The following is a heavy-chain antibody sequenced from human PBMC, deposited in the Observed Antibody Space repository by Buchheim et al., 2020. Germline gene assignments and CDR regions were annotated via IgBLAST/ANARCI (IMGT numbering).Heavy chain of an antibody. CDR3: AKPYSGYTSFEY. J-gene: IGHJ4*02. Sequence: EVQLVESGGGLVQPGGSLRLSCAASGFTVSSNYMSWVRQAPGKGLEWVSAISGSGRNTYYADSVKGRFTMSRDNSKNTLYLQMNNLRAEDTAVYYCAKPYSGYTSFEYWGQGTL. D-gene: IGHD5-12*01. V-gene: IGHV3-23*04. CDR1: GFTVSSNY. CDR2: ISGSGRNT.